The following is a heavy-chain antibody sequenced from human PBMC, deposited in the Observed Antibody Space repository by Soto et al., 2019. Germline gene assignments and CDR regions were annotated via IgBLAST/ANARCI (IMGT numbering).Heavy chain of an antibody. V-gene: IGHV3-48*03. J-gene: IGHJ5*02. CDR2: ISSSGNTI. D-gene: IGHD3-22*01. CDR1: GFNFNSYE. CDR3: ARGVYDSNGYSYP. Sequence: GGSLRLSCAAPGFNFNSYEMKWLRQAPGKGLEWISYISSSGNTIYYADSVKGRFTISRDNAKNSLFLQMNSLRAEDTAVYYCARGVYDSNGYSYPWGQGTLVTRLL.